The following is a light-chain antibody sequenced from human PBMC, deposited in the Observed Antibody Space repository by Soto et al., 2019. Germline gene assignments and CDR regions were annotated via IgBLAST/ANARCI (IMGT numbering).Light chain of an antibody. CDR1: QSVSSSY. J-gene: IGKJ1*01. CDR3: QQYGSSPPTWT. Sequence: EIVLTQSPGTLSLSPGERATLSCRASQSVSSSYLTWYQQRPGQAPRLLIYDTSSRATGIPDRFSGSGSGTDFTLTISRLEPEDSAVYYCQQYGSSPPTWTFGQGTKVEIK. V-gene: IGKV3-20*01. CDR2: DTS.